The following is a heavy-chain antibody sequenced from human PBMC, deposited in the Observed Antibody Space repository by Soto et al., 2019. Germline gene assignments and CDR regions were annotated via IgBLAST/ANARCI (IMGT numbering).Heavy chain of an antibody. CDR3: TTDPEGATLHGMDA. J-gene: IGHJ6*02. CDR2: IKSKFVGGAT. CDR1: GFTFSKVW. V-gene: IGHV3-15*07. Sequence: GGSLRLSCAASGFTFSKVWMNWVRQAPGKGLEWVGRIKSKFVGGATDYAAPVKGRFTISRDDSINMLYLEMNSLKTEDSAVYYCTTDPEGATLHGMDAWGQGTTVTVSS.